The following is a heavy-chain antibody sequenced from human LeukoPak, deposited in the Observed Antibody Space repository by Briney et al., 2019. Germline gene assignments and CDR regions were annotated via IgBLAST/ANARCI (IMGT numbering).Heavy chain of an antibody. J-gene: IGHJ4*02. Sequence: ASVKVSCKASGYTFTSYYMHWVRQAPGQGLEWMGWMNPNSGNTGYAQKFQGRVTMTRNTSISTAYMELSSLRSEDTAVYYCVRGHYYGSGSYLWGQGTLVTVSS. CDR1: GYTFTSYY. D-gene: IGHD3-10*01. V-gene: IGHV1-8*02. CDR3: VRGHYYGSGSYL. CDR2: MNPNSGNT.